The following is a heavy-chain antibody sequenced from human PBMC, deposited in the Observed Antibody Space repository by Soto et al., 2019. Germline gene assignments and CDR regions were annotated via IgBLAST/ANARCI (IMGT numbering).Heavy chain of an antibody. CDR1: GYTFTSYD. J-gene: IGHJ6*02. V-gene: IGHV1-8*01. Sequence: QVQLVQSGAEVKKPGASVKVSCKASGYTFTSYDINWVRQATGQGLEWMGYTNPNSGNTVYAQQFQGRVTMTWDTSRSTASMELSRLRSEDTAVYYCVGESMDGWGQGNAVTVSS. CDR3: VGESMDG. CDR2: TNPNSGNT.